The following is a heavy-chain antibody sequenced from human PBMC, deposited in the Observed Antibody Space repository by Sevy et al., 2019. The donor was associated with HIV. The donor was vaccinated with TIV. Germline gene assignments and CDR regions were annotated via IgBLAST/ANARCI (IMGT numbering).Heavy chain of an antibody. CDR1: GFTFSDYY. CDR2: ISSSGSTI. Sequence: GGSLRLSCAASGFTFSDYYMSWIRQAPGKGLEWVSYISSSGSTIYYADSVKGRITISRDNAKNSLYLQMNSLRAEDTAVYYCARSVTGILSYYYMDVWGKGTTVTVSS. J-gene: IGHJ6*03. CDR3: ARSVTGILSYYYMDV. V-gene: IGHV3-11*01. D-gene: IGHD2-15*01.